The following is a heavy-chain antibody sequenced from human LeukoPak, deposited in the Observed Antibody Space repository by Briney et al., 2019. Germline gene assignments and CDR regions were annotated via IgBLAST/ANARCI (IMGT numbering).Heavy chain of an antibody. J-gene: IGHJ5*02. D-gene: IGHD6-13*01. V-gene: IGHV4-38-2*02. CDR2: IYHSGST. CDR1: GYSISSGYY. CDR3: ARAFRESDSSWQDGWWSDP. Sequence: PSETLSLTCTVSGYSISSGYYWGWIRQPPGKGLEWIGSIYHSGSTYYNPSLKSRVTISVDTSKNQFSLKLSSVTAADTAVYYCARAFRESDSSWQDGWWSDPWGQGTLVTVSS.